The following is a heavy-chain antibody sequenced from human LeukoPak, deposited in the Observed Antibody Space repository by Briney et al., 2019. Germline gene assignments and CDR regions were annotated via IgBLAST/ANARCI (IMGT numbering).Heavy chain of an antibody. Sequence: GSLRLSCAASGFTVSNNYMSLVRQAPGKGLEWVSITYIDSSTKYADSVKGRFPISRDTSQNTLSLQMNSLRAEDTAVYYCVRKNRDFNAAFDIWGQGTVVSVSS. D-gene: IGHD2-21*02. CDR3: VRKNRDFNAAFDI. V-gene: IGHV3-53*01. J-gene: IGHJ3*02. CDR2: TYIDSST. CDR1: GFTVSNNY.